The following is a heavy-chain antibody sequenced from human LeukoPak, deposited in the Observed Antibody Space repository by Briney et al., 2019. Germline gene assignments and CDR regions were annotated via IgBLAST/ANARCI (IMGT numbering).Heavy chain of an antibody. CDR1: GFTVSSNY. D-gene: IGHD6-19*01. CDR3: ARAGGGTHSSVGQAGDY. J-gene: IGHJ4*02. Sequence: GGSLRLSCAASGFTVSSNYMSWVRQAPGKGLEWVSVIYSGGSTYYADSVKGRFTTSRDNAKNSLYLQMNSLRAEDTAVYYCARAGGGTHSSVGQAGDYWGQGTLVTVSS. V-gene: IGHV3-66*01. CDR2: IYSGGST.